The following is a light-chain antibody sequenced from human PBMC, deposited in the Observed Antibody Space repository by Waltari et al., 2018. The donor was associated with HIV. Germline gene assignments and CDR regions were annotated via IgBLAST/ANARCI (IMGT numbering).Light chain of an antibody. J-gene: IGKJ3*01. CDR3: QKYNSAPLIT. CDR1: QGISNY. V-gene: IGKV1-27*01. CDR2: VAS. Sequence: DIQMTQSPSSLSASVGDRVTITCRASQGISNYLAWYQQKPGKVPKLLIYVASTLQSGVPSLFSGSGSGTDFTLTISILQPEDVATYYCQKYNSAPLITFGPGTKVDIK.